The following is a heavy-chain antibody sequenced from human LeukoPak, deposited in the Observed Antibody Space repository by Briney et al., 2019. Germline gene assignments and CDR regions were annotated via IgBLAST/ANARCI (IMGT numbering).Heavy chain of an antibody. CDR3: ARVPGTYHY. CDR1: GDTFTGYY. CDR2: INDNSGGT. D-gene: IGHD2-21*01. Sequence: ASVKVSCKASGDTFTGYYIHWVRQAPGQGLEWMGWINDNSGGTSYAQKFQGRVIMTRDTSISTAYMELSSLRSDDTAVYYCARVPGTYHYWGQGTLVTVSS. J-gene: IGHJ4*02. V-gene: IGHV1-2*02.